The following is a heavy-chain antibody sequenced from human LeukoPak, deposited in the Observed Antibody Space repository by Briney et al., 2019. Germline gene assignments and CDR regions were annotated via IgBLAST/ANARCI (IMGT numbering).Heavy chain of an antibody. CDR2: IYPGDSDT. Sequence: GESLKISCKGSGYSFTNYWIGWVRQMPGKGLEWTAIIYPGDSDTRYSPSFQGQVTISADKSISTAYLQWSSLKASDTAMYYCARQGYSSSWYLRDVYYFDYWGQGTLVTVSS. CDR3: ARQGYSSSWYLRDVYYFDY. D-gene: IGHD6-13*01. CDR1: GYSFTNYW. J-gene: IGHJ4*02. V-gene: IGHV5-51*01.